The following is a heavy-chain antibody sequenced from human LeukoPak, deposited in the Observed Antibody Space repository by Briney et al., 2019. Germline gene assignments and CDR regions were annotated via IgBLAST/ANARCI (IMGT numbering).Heavy chain of an antibody. J-gene: IGHJ5*02. CDR2: IHYSGST. CDR3: ARDSGYDSSGFYYGGFDP. Sequence: SETLSLTCTVSGGSISSGAYYWSCIRQLPGKGLEWIGYIHYSGSTYYNPSLKSRVSISVDTSKNQLSLELSSVTAADTALYYCARDSGYDSSGFYYGGFDPWGQGTLVTVSS. D-gene: IGHD3-22*01. CDR1: GGSISSGAYY. V-gene: IGHV4-31*03.